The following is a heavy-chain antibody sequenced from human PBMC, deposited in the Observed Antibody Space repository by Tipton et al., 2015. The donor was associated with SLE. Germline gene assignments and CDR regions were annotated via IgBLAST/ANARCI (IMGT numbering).Heavy chain of an antibody. CDR1: GGSINSYNW. V-gene: IGHV4-4*02. Sequence: TLSLTCAVSGGSINSYNWWTWVRQPPGKGLEWIGEIDYRDITNYNPSLKSRVTMSIDTSKNQFSLKLSSVTAADTAVYYCAKDSGTYYFDFWGQGVLVNVSS. CDR2: IDYRDIT. CDR3: AKDSGTYYFDF. J-gene: IGHJ4*02. D-gene: IGHD1-26*01.